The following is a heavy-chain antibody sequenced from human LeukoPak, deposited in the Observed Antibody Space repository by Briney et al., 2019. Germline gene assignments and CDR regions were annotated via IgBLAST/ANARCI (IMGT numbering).Heavy chain of an antibody. V-gene: IGHV1-69*13. CDR1: GGTFSSYA. J-gene: IGHJ4*02. CDR3: AREMATGIRTPYYFDY. Sequence: SVKVSCKASGGTFSSYAISWVRQAPGQGLEWMGGIIPIFGTANYAQKFQGRVTITADESTSTAYMELSSLRSEDTAVYYCAREMATGIRTPYYFDYWGQGTLVTVSS. D-gene: IGHD5-24*01. CDR2: IIPIFGTA.